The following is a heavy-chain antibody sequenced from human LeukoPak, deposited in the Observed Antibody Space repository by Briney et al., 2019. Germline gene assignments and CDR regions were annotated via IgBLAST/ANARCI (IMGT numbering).Heavy chain of an antibody. D-gene: IGHD6-19*01. CDR3: ARASYSSGWYYLDY. J-gene: IGHJ4*02. CDR2: IYYSGST. V-gene: IGHV4-61*01. Sequence: SETLSLTCTVSGGSISSSSYYWSWIRQPPGKGLEWIGYIYYSGSTNYNPSLKSRVTISVDTSKNQFSLKLSSVTAADTAVYYCARASYSSGWYYLDYWGQGTLVTVSS. CDR1: GGSISSSSYY.